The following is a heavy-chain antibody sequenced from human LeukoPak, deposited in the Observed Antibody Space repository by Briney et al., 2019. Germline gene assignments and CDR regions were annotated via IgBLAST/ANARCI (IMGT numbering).Heavy chain of an antibody. CDR2: ISSNGGST. CDR3: VKDEYYDFWSGYRLDY. J-gene: IGHJ4*02. D-gene: IGHD3-3*01. V-gene: IGHV3-64D*06. CDR1: GFTFSSYA. Sequence: PGGSLRLSCSASGFTFSSYAMHWARQAPGKGLEYVSAISSNGGSTYYADSVKGRFTISRDNSKNTLYLQMSSLRAEDTAVYYCVKDEYYDFWSGYRLDYWGQGTLVTVSS.